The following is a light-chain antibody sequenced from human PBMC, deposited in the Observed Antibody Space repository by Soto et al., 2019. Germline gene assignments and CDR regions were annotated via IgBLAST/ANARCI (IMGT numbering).Light chain of an antibody. CDR1: QSVRSY. CDR3: QQYGSSGT. Sequence: EKVMTQSPATLSVSPGERATLSCRASQSVRSYLACYQQKPGQAPRLIIYDASNRATGIPARFSGSGSGKEFTLTISRLPYEDFAVYYCQQYGSSGTFGQGTKVDI. CDR2: DAS. V-gene: IGKV3D-15*01. J-gene: IGKJ1*01.